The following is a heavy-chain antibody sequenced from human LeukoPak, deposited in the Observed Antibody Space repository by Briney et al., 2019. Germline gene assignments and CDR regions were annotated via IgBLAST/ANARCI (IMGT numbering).Heavy chain of an antibody. V-gene: IGHV1-8*02. D-gene: IGHD2-15*01. CDR2: MNPNSGNT. J-gene: IGHJ6*02. CDR1: GYTFTSCG. Sequence: ASVKVSCKASGYTFTSCGISWVRQAPGRGLEWMGWMNPNSGNTGYAQKFQGRVTMTRNTSISTAYMELSSLRSEDTAVYYCASPHCSGGSCYPEDYYGMDVWGQGTTVTVSS. CDR3: ASPHCSGGSCYPEDYYGMDV.